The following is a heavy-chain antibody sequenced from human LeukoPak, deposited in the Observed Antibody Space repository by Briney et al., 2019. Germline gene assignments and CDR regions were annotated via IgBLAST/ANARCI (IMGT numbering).Heavy chain of an antibody. Sequence: GGSLRLSCAASGFTFSIYSMNWVRQAPGKGLEWVSSISSSSSYIYYADSVKGRFTISRDNAKNSLYLQMNSLRAEDTAVYYCARALVRGADLLYWGQGTLVTVSS. J-gene: IGHJ4*02. CDR3: ARALVRGADLLY. CDR1: GFTFSIYS. CDR2: ISSSSSYI. D-gene: IGHD3-10*01. V-gene: IGHV3-21*01.